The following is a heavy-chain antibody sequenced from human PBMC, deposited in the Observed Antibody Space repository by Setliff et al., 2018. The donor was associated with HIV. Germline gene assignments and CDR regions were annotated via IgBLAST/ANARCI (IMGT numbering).Heavy chain of an antibody. CDR2: VSNTGTSR. J-gene: IGHJ4*02. V-gene: IGHV3-23*01. D-gene: IGHD7-27*01. CDR1: EISLSSYA. CDR3: AKNWGSRGIWGVFDY. Sequence: GGSLRLSCAASEISLSSYAVNWVRQAPGRGLEWVSGVSNTGTSRYYADSVKGRFTISRDNSKNTLYLQMNSLRAEDTAIYYCAKNWGSRGIWGVFDYWGQGTVVTVSS.